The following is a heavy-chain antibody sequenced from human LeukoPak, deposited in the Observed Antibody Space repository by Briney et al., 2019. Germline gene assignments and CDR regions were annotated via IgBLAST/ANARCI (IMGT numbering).Heavy chain of an antibody. CDR2: ISGSGGST. V-gene: IGHV3-23*01. CDR3: AKEGLLWFGEAHAYYFDY. D-gene: IGHD3-10*01. Sequence: PGGSLRLSCAASGFTFSSYAMSWVRQAPGKGLEWVSAISGSGGSTYYADSVKGRFTISRDNSKNTLYLQMNSLRAKDTAVYYCAKEGLLWFGEAHAYYFDYWGQGTLVTVSS. CDR1: GFTFSSYA. J-gene: IGHJ4*02.